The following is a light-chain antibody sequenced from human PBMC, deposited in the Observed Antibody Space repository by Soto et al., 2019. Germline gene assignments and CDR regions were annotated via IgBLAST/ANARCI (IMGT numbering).Light chain of an antibody. Sequence: DIQMTQSPSTLSASVGDRVTITCRASQSISSWLAWYQQKPGKAPKLLIYDASSLESGVPSRFSGSGSGTIFTLTISGLQPGDFATYYCQQYNSYPYTFGQGTKVDIK. CDR2: DAS. CDR1: QSISSW. J-gene: IGKJ2*01. V-gene: IGKV1-5*01. CDR3: QQYNSYPYT.